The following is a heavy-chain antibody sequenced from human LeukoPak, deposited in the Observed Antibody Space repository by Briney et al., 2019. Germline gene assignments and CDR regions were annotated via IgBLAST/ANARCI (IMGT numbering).Heavy chain of an antibody. D-gene: IGHD4-23*01. CDR2: IYSGGNT. Sequence: GGSLRLSGAASGFTVSSNYLSWVRQAPGKGLECVSVIYSGGNTYYADSGKGRFTISRDNSKNTLFLQMNSLRAEDTAVYYCARRGDGGRSFDYWGQGTLVTVSS. J-gene: IGHJ4*02. CDR1: GFTVSSNY. V-gene: IGHV3-53*01. CDR3: ARRGDGGRSFDY.